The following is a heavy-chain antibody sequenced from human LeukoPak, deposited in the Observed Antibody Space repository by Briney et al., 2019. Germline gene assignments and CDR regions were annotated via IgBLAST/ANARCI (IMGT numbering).Heavy chain of an antibody. CDR2: IRYDASNK. CDR1: GFTFRNYG. J-gene: IGHJ6*03. Sequence: GGSLRLSCAASGFTFRNYGMHWVRLAPGKGLEWVAFIRYDASNKYDADSVKGRFTISRDNSKNTLYLQMNSLRAEDTAVYYCAKNRVGGIRGEKSGYFYYYMDVWGKGTTVTISS. D-gene: IGHD3-10*01. V-gene: IGHV3-30*02. CDR3: AKNRVGGIRGEKSGYFYYYMDV.